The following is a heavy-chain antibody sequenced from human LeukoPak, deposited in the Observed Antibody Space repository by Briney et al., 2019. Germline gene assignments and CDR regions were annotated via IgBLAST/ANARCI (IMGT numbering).Heavy chain of an antibody. V-gene: IGHV4-61*02. CDR2: IYTSGST. D-gene: IGHD3-10*01. J-gene: IGHJ6*02. CDR3: ARGLPTMGGFGMDV. Sequence: PSETLSLTRTVSGGSISSGSYYWSWIRQPAGKGLEWIGRIYTSGSTNYNPSLKSRVTISVDTSKNQFSLKLSSVTAADTAVYYCARGLPTMGGFGMDVWGQGTTVTVSS. CDR1: GGSISSGSYY.